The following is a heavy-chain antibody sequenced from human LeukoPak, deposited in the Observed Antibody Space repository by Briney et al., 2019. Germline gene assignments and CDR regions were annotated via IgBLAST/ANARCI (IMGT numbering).Heavy chain of an antibody. CDR3: ARERYSSSYFDY. CDR1: GFTFKSHH. V-gene: IGHV3-23*01. D-gene: IGHD6-13*01. J-gene: IGHJ4*02. Sequence: GGSLRLSCAASGFTFKSHHMSWVRQAPGKGLEWVSAIDGNGDKTYYADSVKGRFTISRDNSKNTLYLQMNSLRAEDTAVYYCARERYSSSYFDYWGQGTLVTVSS. CDR2: IDGNGDKT.